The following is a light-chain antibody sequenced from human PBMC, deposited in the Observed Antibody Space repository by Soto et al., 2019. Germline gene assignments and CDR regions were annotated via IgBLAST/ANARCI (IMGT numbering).Light chain of an antibody. Sequence: DIQMTQSPSSLSASVGDRVTITCRASQSISSYLNWYQQKPGKAPKVLIYAASNLQSGVPSRFSGSGSGTDFTLTISSLQPEDFATYYCQQSYNTPLTFGGGTKVEIK. V-gene: IGKV1-39*01. CDR3: QQSYNTPLT. J-gene: IGKJ4*01. CDR1: QSISSY. CDR2: AAS.